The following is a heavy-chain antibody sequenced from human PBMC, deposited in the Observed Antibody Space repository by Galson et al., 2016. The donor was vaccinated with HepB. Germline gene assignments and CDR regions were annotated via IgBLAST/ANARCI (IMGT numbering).Heavy chain of an antibody. CDR1: GFTFDDYT. D-gene: IGHD6-19*01. V-gene: IGHV3-43*01. Sequence: SLRLSCAASGFTFDDYTMHWVRQVPGKGPEWVSLIRWDGGVTHYVDSVKGRFTMSRDNNKNSVYLQMNSLRTEDTALYYCARDGGTVAGEVVFDYWGQGTLVTVSS. CDR2: IRWDGGVT. J-gene: IGHJ4*02. CDR3: ARDGGTVAGEVVFDY.